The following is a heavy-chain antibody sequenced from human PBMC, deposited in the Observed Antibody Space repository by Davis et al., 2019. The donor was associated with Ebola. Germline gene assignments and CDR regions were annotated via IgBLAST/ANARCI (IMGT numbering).Heavy chain of an antibody. Sequence: ASVKVSCKASGYTFTGYYMHWVRQAPGQGLEWMGWINPNSGGTNYAQKFQGWVTMTRDTSISTAYMELSRLRSDDTAVYYCARDRGRVDTAMVTYYYGMDVWGQGTTVTVSS. V-gene: IGHV1-2*04. CDR2: INPNSGGT. CDR1: GYTFTGYY. CDR3: ARDRGRVDTAMVTYYYGMDV. D-gene: IGHD5-18*01. J-gene: IGHJ6*02.